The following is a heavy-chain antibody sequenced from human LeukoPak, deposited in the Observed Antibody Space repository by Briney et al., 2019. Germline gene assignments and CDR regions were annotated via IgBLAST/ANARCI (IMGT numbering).Heavy chain of an antibody. CDR2: ISGSGGST. V-gene: IGHV3-23*01. CDR1: GFTFSSYA. Sequence: GRSLRLSCAASGFTFSSYAMSWVRQAPGKGLEWVSAISGSGGSTYYADSVRGRFTISRDNSKNTLYLQMNSLRAEDTAVYYCAKDGSDWNDYPFDYWGQGTLVTVSS. CDR3: AKDGSDWNDYPFDY. J-gene: IGHJ4*02. D-gene: IGHD1-1*01.